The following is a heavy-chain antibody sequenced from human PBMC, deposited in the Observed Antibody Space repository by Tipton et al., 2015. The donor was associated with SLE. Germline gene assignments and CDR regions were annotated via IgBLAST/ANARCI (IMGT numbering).Heavy chain of an antibody. Sequence: LRLSCAVYGGSFSGYYWSWIRQAPGKGLEWIGEINQNGGTKYNSSLKSRVTISVDTSKNQYSLKLTSVIAADTAVYYCARGAPDYWGQGTLVTVSA. CDR3: ARGAPDY. V-gene: IGHV4-34*01. CDR1: GGSFSGYY. CDR2: INQNGGT. J-gene: IGHJ4*02.